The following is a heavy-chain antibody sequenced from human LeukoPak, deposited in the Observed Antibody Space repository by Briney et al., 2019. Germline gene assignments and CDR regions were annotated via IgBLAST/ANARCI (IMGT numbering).Heavy chain of an antibody. V-gene: IGHV1-46*01. D-gene: IGHD4-17*01. J-gene: IGHJ4*02. CDR3: ARGDSGDYVLGLDY. CDR1: GYSLMNYY. Sequence: ASVKVSCKASGYSLMNYYIHWVRQAPGQGLEWMGIINPGGGSTAYAQKFQGRVTMTRDTSTDTVYMELSSLTSEDTAVYYCARGDSGDYVLGLDYWGQGTLVTVSS. CDR2: INPGGGST.